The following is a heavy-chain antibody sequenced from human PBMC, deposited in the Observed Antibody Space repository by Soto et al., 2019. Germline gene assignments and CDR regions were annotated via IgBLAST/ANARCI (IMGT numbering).Heavy chain of an antibody. Sequence: PWGSLRLSCVASGLTFLSRAMIFFRHSPFEWLQWVSTITDTGGDAKYADSVRGRFVISRDNSKKTLYLQMTSLTAEDSAMYFCARGSTDSYPGSRIFDFWGRGTLVTVSS. D-gene: IGHD3-10*01. J-gene: IGHJ4*02. CDR2: ITDTGGDA. CDR1: GLTFLSRA. V-gene: IGHV3-23*01. CDR3: ARGSTDSYPGSRIFDF.